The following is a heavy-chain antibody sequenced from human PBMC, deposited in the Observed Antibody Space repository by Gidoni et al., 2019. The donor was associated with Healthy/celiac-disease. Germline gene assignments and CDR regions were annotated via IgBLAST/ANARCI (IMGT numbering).Heavy chain of an antibody. Sequence: QVQLQESGPGLVKPSGTLSLTCAVSGGSISSSNWWSWVRQPPGKGLEWIGEIYHSGSTNYNPSLKSRVTISVDKSKNQFSLKLSSVTAADTAVYYCARGDDCSGGSCYSVGFDPWGQGTLVTVSS. J-gene: IGHJ5*02. CDR1: GGSISSSNW. D-gene: IGHD2-15*01. V-gene: IGHV4-4*02. CDR3: ARGDDCSGGSCYSVGFDP. CDR2: IYHSGST.